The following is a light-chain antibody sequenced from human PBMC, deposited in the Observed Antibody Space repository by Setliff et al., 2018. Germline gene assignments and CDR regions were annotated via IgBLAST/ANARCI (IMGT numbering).Light chain of an antibody. Sequence: EIVLTHSPGTLSLSPGDRATLSCRASQSISSTYFAWYQQTPGQSPRLLIYGSSSRATGIPDRFSGSGSGTDFTLTISRLEPEDFAVYYCQQYGSSPKTVGQGTKVDSK. V-gene: IGKV3-20*01. CDR2: GSS. CDR1: QSISSTY. CDR3: QQYGSSPKT. J-gene: IGKJ1*01.